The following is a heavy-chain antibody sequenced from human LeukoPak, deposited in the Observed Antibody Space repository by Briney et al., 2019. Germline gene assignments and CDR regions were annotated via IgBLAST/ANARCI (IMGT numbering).Heavy chain of an antibody. D-gene: IGHD3-9*01. J-gene: IGHJ6*02. V-gene: IGHV3-21*01. CDR1: GFTFSSYS. CDR2: ISSSSSYI. CDR3: AGNYFDWSYGMDV. Sequence: GGSLRLSCAASGFTFSSYSMNWVRQAPGKGLEWVSSISSSSSYIYYADSVKGRFTISRDNAKNSLYLQTNSLRAEDTAVYYCAGNYFDWSYGMDVWGQGTTVTVSS.